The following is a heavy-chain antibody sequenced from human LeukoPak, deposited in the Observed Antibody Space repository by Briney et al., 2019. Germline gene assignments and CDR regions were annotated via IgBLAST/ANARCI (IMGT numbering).Heavy chain of an antibody. V-gene: IGHV3-33*01. CDR2: IWYDGSNK. D-gene: IGHD1-26*01. CDR3: ASHHGELGYFDY. CDR1: GFTFSSYG. Sequence: GGSLRLSCAASGFTFSSYGMHWVRQAPGKGLEWVAVIWYDGSNKYYADSVKGRFTISRDNSKNTLYLQMNSLRAEDTAVYYCASHHGELGYFDYWGQGTLVTVSS. J-gene: IGHJ4*02.